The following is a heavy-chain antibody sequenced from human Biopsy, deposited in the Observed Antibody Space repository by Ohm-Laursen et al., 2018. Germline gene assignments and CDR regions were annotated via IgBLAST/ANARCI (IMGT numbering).Heavy chain of an antibody. CDR3: ASGDIGGIGLDV. CDR2: IIPILGTV. CDR1: GDTFTTFA. J-gene: IGHJ6*02. Sequence: GASVKVSCKASGDTFTTFAISWGRQVPGQGLDWMGRIIPILGTVDYGQNFQGRVTIRADTSTTFLELTSLRYDDTAVYYCASGDIGGIGLDVWGLGTTVTVSS. V-gene: IGHV1-69*04. D-gene: IGHD3-10*01.